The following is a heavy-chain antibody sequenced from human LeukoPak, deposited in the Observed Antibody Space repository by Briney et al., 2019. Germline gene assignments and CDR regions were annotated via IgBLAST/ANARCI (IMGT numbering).Heavy chain of an antibody. CDR3: ARVYGYCSGGSCYHTGTGFDP. J-gene: IGHJ5*02. Sequence: SETLSLTCTVSGGSISSSSYYWGWIRQPPGKGLEWIGSIYYSGSTYYNPSLKSRVTISVDTSKNQFSLKLSSVTAADTAVYYCARVYGYCSGGSCYHTGTGFDPWGQGTLVPVSS. CDR1: GGSISSSSYY. CDR2: IYYSGST. D-gene: IGHD2-15*01. V-gene: IGHV4-39*07.